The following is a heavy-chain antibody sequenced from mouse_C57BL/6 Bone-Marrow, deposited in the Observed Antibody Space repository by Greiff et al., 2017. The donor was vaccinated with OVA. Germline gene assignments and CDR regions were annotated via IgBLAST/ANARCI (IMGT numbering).Heavy chain of an antibody. J-gene: IGHJ2*01. CDR3: AKEKFITTVVDYFDY. D-gene: IGHD1-1*01. CDR2: IYPRSGNT. CDR1: GYTFTSYG. V-gene: IGHV1-81*01. Sequence: QVQLKQSGAELARPGASVKLSCKASGYTFTSYGISRRNHRTLQGLESIVEIYPRSGNTYYNEKFKGKATLTADKSSSTAYMELRSLTSEDSAVYFCAKEKFITTVVDYFDYWGQGTTLTVSS.